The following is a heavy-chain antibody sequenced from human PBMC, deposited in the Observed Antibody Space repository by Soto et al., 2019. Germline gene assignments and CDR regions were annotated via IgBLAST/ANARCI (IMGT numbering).Heavy chain of an antibody. CDR3: AKDRMRD. CDR1: GFTFSSYG. CDR2: ISYDGSNK. V-gene: IGHV3-30*18. J-gene: IGHJ4*02. Sequence: QVQLVESGGGVVQPGRSLRLSCAASGFTFSSYGMHWVRQAPGKGLEWVAVISYDGSNKYYADSVKGRFTISRDNSKNTLYLQMNSLRAEATAVYYCAKDRMRDWGQGTLVTVSS.